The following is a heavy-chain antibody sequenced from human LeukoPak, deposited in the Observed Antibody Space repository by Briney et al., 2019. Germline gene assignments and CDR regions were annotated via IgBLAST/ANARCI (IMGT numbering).Heavy chain of an antibody. CDR3: ARDPHGSGSPDI. CDR2: IYYSGST. D-gene: IGHD3-10*01. V-gene: IGHV4-59*01. CDR1: GGSISSYY. Sequence: PSETLSLTCTVSGGSISSYYWSWIRQPPGKGPEWIGYIYYSGSTNYNPSLKSRVTISVDTSKNQVSLKLSSVTAADTAVYYCARDPHGSGSPDIWGQGTMVTVSS. J-gene: IGHJ3*02.